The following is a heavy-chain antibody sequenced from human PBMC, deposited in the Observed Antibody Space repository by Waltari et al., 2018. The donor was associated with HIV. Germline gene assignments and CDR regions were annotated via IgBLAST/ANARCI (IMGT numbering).Heavy chain of an antibody. J-gene: IGHJ4*02. CDR1: GFAFGDYD. CDR3: TRDGLYYDFWSGYPGY. CDR2: IRSKAYGGTT. V-gene: IGHV3-49*03. Sequence: QPGRYRGLSLTASGFAFGDYDMSWFRQAPGKGLEWVGFIRSKAYGGTTEYAAYVKGRFTISRDDSKSIAYLQMNSLKTEDTAVYYCTRDGLYYDFWSGYPGYWGQGTLVTVSS. D-gene: IGHD3-3*01.